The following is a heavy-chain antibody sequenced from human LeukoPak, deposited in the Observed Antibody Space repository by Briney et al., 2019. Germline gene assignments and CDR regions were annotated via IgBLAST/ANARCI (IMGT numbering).Heavy chain of an antibody. Sequence: PGGSLRLSCVTSGFTFSRYAMHWVRQAPGKGLQWVTVTSYDGSDTYYADSVKGRFTLSRDSSTNTVYLQMDNLRTEDTAIYYCVRDDPGVQQERRLSPFDIWGQGTMVTVSS. CDR1: GFTFSRYA. D-gene: IGHD1-1*01. J-gene: IGHJ3*02. V-gene: IGHV3-30*03. CDR2: TSYDGSDT. CDR3: VRDDPGVQQERRLSPFDI.